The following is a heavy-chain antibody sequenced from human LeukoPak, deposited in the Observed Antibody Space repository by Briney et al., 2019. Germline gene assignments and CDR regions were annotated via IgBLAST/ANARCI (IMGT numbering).Heavy chain of an antibody. CDR3: ARYYYDSSGLGDAFDI. Sequence: GGSLRLSCAVSGFTFNSFPLSWVRQAPGKGLEWVSYISSSGSTIYYADSVKGRFTISRDNAKNSLYLQMNSLRAEDTAVYYCARYYYDSSGLGDAFDIWGQGTMVTVSS. CDR1: GFTFNSFP. V-gene: IGHV3-48*04. D-gene: IGHD3-22*01. J-gene: IGHJ3*02. CDR2: ISSSGSTI.